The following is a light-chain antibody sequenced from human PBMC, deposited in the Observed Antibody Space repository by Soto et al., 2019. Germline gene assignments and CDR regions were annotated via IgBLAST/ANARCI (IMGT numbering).Light chain of an antibody. CDR3: QQYGVSPVYT. Sequence: EIVLAQSPGTLSLSPGERATLSCRASQSISSSYLAWYQQRPGQAPRLLIYGGSSRATGIPDRFSGSGSGTDFTLTINRLEPEDFAVYYGHCQQYGVSPVYTFGQGTKVDIK. CDR2: GGS. J-gene: IGKJ2*01. V-gene: IGKV3-20*01. CDR1: QSISSSY.